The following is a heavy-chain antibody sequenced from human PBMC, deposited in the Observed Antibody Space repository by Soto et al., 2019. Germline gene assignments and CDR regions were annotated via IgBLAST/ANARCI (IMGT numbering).Heavy chain of an antibody. V-gene: IGHV3-30*18. Sequence: LRLSCAASGFTFSSYGMHWVRQAPGKGLEWVAVISYDGSNKYYADSVKGRFTISRDNSKNTLYLQMNSLRAEDTAVYYCAKDQLDSSGYYYVSCGMDVWGQGTTVTVSS. CDR2: ISYDGSNK. CDR1: GFTFSSYG. J-gene: IGHJ6*02. D-gene: IGHD3-22*01. CDR3: AKDQLDSSGYYYVSCGMDV.